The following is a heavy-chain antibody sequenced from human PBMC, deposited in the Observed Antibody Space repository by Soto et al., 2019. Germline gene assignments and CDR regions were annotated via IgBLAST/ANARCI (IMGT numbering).Heavy chain of an antibody. Sequence: GESLKISCKGSGYSFTSYWIGWVRQMPGKGLEWMGIIYPGDSDTRYSPPFQGQVTISADKSISTAYLQWSSLKASDTAMYYCARRRYYYDSSGYPFFDYWGQGTLVTVSS. J-gene: IGHJ4*02. CDR2: IYPGDSDT. CDR1: GYSFTSYW. V-gene: IGHV5-51*01. CDR3: ARRRYYYDSSGYPFFDY. D-gene: IGHD3-22*01.